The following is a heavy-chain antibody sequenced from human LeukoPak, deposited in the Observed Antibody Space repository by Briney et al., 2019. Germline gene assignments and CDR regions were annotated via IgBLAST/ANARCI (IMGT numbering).Heavy chain of an antibody. D-gene: IGHD3-3*01. CDR3: ARQNDFRLDY. V-gene: IGHV5-51*01. CDR1: GYTFSSYW. Sequence: SGESLKISCKGSGYTFSSYWIGWVGQMPGKGLEWMGIIYPGDSDTRYSPSLQGQVTISVDTSIGTAYLQWSSLKASDTAIYYCARQNDFRLDYWGQGTLVTVSS. CDR2: IYPGDSDT. J-gene: IGHJ4*02.